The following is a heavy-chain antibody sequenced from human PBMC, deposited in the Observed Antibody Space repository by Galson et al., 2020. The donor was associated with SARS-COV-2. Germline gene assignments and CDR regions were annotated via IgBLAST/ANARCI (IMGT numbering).Heavy chain of an antibody. V-gene: IGHV3-21*01. J-gene: IGHJ5*02. CDR1: GFPFSTYT. D-gene: IGHD2-8*02. CDR2: ISGSSAYK. CDR3: ARHHHCVGPTGFGYWLDP. Sequence: GGPLRLSCAASGFPFSTYTLYWVRQAPGKGLEWLSSISGSSAYKYYADSVKGRFTISRDNAENSLYLEMNRLTAEDTAVYYCARHHHCVGPTGFGYWLDPWGQGALVTVSS.